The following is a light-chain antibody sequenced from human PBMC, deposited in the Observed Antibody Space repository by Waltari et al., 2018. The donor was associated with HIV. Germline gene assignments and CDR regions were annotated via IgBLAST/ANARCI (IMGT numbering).Light chain of an antibody. J-gene: IGLJ2*01. CDR2: SNN. Sequence: QPPSASGTPGQRVTISCSGSSSNIGSNTVNWYQQLPGTAPRLLIYSNNQRPSGVPDRFSGSKSGTSASLAISGLQSEDEADYYCAAWDDSLSGLVVFGGGTKLTVL. CDR3: AAWDDSLSGLVV. CDR1: SSNIGSNT. V-gene: IGLV1-44*01.